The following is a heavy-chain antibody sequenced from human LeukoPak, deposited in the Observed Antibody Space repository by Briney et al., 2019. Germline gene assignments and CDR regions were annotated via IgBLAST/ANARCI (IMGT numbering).Heavy chain of an antibody. J-gene: IGHJ4*02. CDR3: ARVIFGDYYYDSSGYPDY. D-gene: IGHD3-22*01. CDR1: GYTFTSYG. Sequence: ASVKVSCKASGYTFTSYGISWVRQAPGQGLEWMGWIRAYNGNTNYAQKLQGRVTMTTDTSTSTAYMELRSLRSDDTAVYYCARVIFGDYYYDSSGYPDYWGQGTLVTVSS. V-gene: IGHV1-18*01. CDR2: IRAYNGNT.